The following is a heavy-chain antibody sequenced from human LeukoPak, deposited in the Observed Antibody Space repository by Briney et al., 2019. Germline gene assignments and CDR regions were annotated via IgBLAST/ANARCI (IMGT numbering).Heavy chain of an antibody. CDR2: IFHSGST. CDR3: ARRPSGLIAAAGIYYFDY. V-gene: IGHV4-39*01. J-gene: IGHJ4*02. Sequence: SETLSLTCTVSGGSISSNTYYRGWIRQPPGKGLEWIGNIFHSGSTYYNPSLKSRFTISVDTSKNQLSLRLSSVTAADAAIYYCARRPSGLIAAAGIYYFDYWGQGTLVTVSS. CDR1: GGSISSNTYY. D-gene: IGHD6-13*01.